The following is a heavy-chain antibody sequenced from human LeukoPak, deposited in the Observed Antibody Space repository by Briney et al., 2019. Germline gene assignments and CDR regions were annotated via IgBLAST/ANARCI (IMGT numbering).Heavy chain of an antibody. V-gene: IGHV3-23*01. J-gene: IGHJ4*02. D-gene: IGHD6-19*01. CDR2: ISGSGGAT. CDR1: GFTFSSYA. Sequence: GGSLRLSCAASGFTFSSYAMSWVRQAPGKGLEWVSVISGSGGATYYADSVKGRFTISRDNSKNTLYLQMKSLTAEDTAVYYCARVKADTSGWDYWGQGTLVTVSS. CDR3: ARVKADTSGWDY.